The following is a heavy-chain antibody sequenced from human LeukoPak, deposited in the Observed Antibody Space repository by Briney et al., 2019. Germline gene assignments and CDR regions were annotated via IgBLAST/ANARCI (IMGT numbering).Heavy chain of an antibody. V-gene: IGHV3-48*03. CDR1: GFTFSSYE. D-gene: IGHD6-19*01. CDR3: ARESIGVAGAPFDY. Sequence: GGSLRLSCAASGFTFSSYEMNWVRQAPGKGLEWVSYISSGSTIYDADSVKGRFTISRDNAKNSLYLQMNSLRAEDTAVYYCARESIGVAGAPFDYWGQGTLVTVSS. J-gene: IGHJ4*02. CDR2: ISSGSTI.